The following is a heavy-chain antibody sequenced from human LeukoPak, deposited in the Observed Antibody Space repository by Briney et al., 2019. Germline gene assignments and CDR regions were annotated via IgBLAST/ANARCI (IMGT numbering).Heavy chain of an antibody. CDR1: GGSISSYY. D-gene: IGHD1-26*01. CDR2: IYYTGNTNYNSGST. J-gene: IGHJ3*02. CDR3: ARVWATEALRAFDI. Sequence: SETLSLTCTVSGGSISSYYWSWIRQPPGKGLEWIGYIYYTGNTNYNSGSTNYNPSLESRVTISADTSKNQFSLKLSSVTAADTAVYYCARVWATEALRAFDIWGQGTMVSVSS. V-gene: IGHV4-59*01.